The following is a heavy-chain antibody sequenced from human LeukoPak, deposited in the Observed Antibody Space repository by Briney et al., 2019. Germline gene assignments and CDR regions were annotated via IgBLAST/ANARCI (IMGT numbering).Heavy chain of an antibody. Sequence: PGGSLRLSCAASGFTFSSYAMSWVRQAPGKGLEWVSAISGSGGSTYYADSVKGRFTISRDNSKNTLYLQMNSLRAEDTAVYYCAKAPQYYDFWSGLRGAFDIWGQGTMVTVSS. CDR3: AKAPQYYDFWSGLRGAFDI. D-gene: IGHD3-3*01. J-gene: IGHJ3*02. CDR2: ISGSGGST. V-gene: IGHV3-23*01. CDR1: GFTFSSYA.